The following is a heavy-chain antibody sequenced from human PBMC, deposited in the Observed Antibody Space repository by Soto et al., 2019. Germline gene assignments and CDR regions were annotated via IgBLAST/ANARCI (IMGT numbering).Heavy chain of an antibody. D-gene: IGHD3-10*01. V-gene: IGHV4-59*03. CDR1: GGSISSYY. Sequence: QVQLQESGPGLVKPSETLSLTCTVSGGSISSYYWTWMRQPPGKGLEWIGYIHYSGSANSNPSLKSRVTTSIDMSDNQFSLKLSSVTAADTAVYYCATGSASSDSDAFEIWGQGTMVTVSS. J-gene: IGHJ3*02. CDR3: ATGSASSDSDAFEI. CDR2: IHYSGSA.